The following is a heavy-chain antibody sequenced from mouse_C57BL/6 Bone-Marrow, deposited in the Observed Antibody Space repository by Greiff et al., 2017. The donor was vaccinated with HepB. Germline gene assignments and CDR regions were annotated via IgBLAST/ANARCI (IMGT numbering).Heavy chain of an antibody. J-gene: IGHJ4*01. CDR3: ARGLYDGYYGAMDY. D-gene: IGHD2-3*01. V-gene: IGHV1-81*01. Sequence: VKLQESGAELARPGASVKLSCKASGYTFTSYGISWVKHRTGQGLEWIGEIYPRSGNTYYNEKFKGKATLTADKSSSTAYMELRSLTSEDSAVYFCARGLYDGYYGAMDYWGQGTSVTVSS. CDR2: IYPRSGNT. CDR1: GYTFTSYG.